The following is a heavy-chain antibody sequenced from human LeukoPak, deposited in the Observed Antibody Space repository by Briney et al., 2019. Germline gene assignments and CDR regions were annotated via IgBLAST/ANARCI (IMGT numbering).Heavy chain of an antibody. J-gene: IGHJ4*02. CDR1: GFTFDDYA. Sequence: HPGGSLRLSCAASGFTFDDYAMHWVRQAPGKGLEWVSGISWNSGSIGYADSVKGRFTISRDNAKNSLYLQMNSLRAEDTALYYCAKGRSIAVASLLWYWGQGTLVTVSS. V-gene: IGHV3-9*01. CDR3: AKGRSIAVASLLWY. CDR2: ISWNSGSI. D-gene: IGHD6-19*01.